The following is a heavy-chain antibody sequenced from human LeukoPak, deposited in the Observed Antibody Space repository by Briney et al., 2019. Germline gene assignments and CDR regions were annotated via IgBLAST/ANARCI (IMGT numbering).Heavy chain of an antibody. J-gene: IGHJ5*02. CDR1: GGSFSGYY. Sequence: PSETLSLTCAVYGGSFSGYYWSWIRQPPGKGLEWIGEINHSGSTNYNPSLKSRVTISVDTSKNQFSLKLSSVTAADTAVYYCARGRIVVVTAIRGAGWFDPWGQGTLVTVSS. D-gene: IGHD2-21*02. V-gene: IGHV4-34*01. CDR2: INHSGST. CDR3: ARGRIVVVTAIRGAGWFDP.